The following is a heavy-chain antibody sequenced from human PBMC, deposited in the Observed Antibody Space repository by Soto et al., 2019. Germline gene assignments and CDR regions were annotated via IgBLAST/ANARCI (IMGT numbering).Heavy chain of an antibody. Sequence: GGSLRLSCFGSGFIFSNNGMHWVRQTPGKGLEWVAFMSYDGSDTFYADSVKGRFTISRDNSKNTLFLHMSNLRAEDTAIYYCTIVRVADSALDHWGQGTLVTVSS. CDR3: TIVRVADSALDH. CDR1: GFIFSNNG. V-gene: IGHV3-30*02. CDR2: MSYDGSDT. D-gene: IGHD3-10*02. J-gene: IGHJ4*02.